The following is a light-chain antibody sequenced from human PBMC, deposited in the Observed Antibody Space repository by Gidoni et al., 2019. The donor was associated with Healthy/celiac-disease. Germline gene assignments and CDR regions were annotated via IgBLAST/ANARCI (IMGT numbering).Light chain of an antibody. CDR1: NIGIKS. CDR2: DGS. V-gene: IGLV3-21*03. CDR3: QVWDSSSDHVV. Sequence: SYVLPQPPSVSEAPGKTARITCGGNNIGIKSVHWYQQKPGHAPVLVVYDGSDRPSGIPERFSGSNSGNTATLTISRVEAGDEADYYCQVWDSSSDHVVFGGGTKLTVL. J-gene: IGLJ2*01.